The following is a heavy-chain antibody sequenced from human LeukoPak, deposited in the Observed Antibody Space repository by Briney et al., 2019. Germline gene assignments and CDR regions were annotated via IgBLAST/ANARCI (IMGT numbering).Heavy chain of an antibody. CDR2: IYYSGHT. CDR1: GGSISSYY. D-gene: IGHD3-16*01. Sequence: SETLSLTCTVSGGSISSYYWSWIRQPPGRGLEWIGYIYYSGHTNHNPSLKSRVTMSVDTSNNQFSLNLSSVTAADTAVYYCARKRKGAYDFDYWGQGTLVTVSS. CDR3: ARKRKGAYDFDY. J-gene: IGHJ4*02. V-gene: IGHV4-59*12.